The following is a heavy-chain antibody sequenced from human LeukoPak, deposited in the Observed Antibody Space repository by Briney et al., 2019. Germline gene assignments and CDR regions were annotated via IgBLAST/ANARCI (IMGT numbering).Heavy chain of an antibody. J-gene: IGHJ6*04. CDR1: GGTFSSYA. V-gene: IGHV1-69*13. CDR3: ARGSSAGYYYGMDV. D-gene: IGHD2-15*01. Sequence: SVKVSCKASGGTFSSYAISWVRQAPGQGLEWMGGIIPIFGTANYAQKFQGRVTITAVESTSTACMELSSLRSEDTAVYYCARGSSAGYYYGMDVWGKGTTVTVSS. CDR2: IIPIFGTA.